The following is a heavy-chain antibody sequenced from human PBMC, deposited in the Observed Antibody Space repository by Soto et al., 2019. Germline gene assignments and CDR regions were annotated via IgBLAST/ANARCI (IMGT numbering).Heavy chain of an antibody. D-gene: IGHD3-10*01. V-gene: IGHV5-51*03. CDR2: IYPDDSDT. CDR1: GYSFTTYW. Sequence: EVQLVQSGAEVRKPGESLKISCKGSGYSFTTYWIGWVRQVPGKGLAWMGIIYPDDSDTRYSPSFQGQVTMSSDKSISTAYLQWSSLKASDTAMYYCARRVKYGDSDRFDSWGQGTLVTVSS. J-gene: IGHJ4*02. CDR3: ARRVKYGDSDRFDS.